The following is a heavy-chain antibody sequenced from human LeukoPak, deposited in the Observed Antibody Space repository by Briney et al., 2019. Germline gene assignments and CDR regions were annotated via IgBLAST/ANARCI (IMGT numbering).Heavy chain of an antibody. D-gene: IGHD2-2*01. J-gene: IGHJ4*02. CDR1: GFTFSGYG. Sequence: GRSLRLSCAASGFTFSGYGMHWVRQAPGKGLEWVAFIRYDGNIEYYADSVKGRFTISRDNSESTVYLQMNGLRAEDTAVYYCAKDLIGYCSSTSCSYFDYWGQGTLVSVSS. CDR3: AKDLIGYCSSTSCSYFDY. V-gene: IGHV3-30*02. CDR2: IRYDGNIE.